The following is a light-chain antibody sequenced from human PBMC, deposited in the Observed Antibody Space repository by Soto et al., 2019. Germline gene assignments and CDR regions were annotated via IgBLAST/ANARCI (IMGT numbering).Light chain of an antibody. CDR3: QHYDHLPPLS. CDR2: DAS. CDR1: QDIKNY. Sequence: DIQMTQSPSSLSASVGDRVTITCQASQDIKNYLNWYQQKPGKGPNLLIYDASNLKTGVPSRFSESESGTHFTFTISSLQPEDIATYYCQHYDHLPPLSFGGGTKVEIK. V-gene: IGKV1-33*01. J-gene: IGKJ4*01.